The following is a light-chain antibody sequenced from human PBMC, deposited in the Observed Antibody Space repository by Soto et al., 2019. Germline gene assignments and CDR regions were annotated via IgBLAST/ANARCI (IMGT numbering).Light chain of an antibody. CDR1: QSVNSNY. Sequence: EIVLTQSPGTLSLSPGDRATLSCRASQSVNSNYLAWYQRKPGQAPRLLIYGASNRATDIPYRFSASGSGTDFTLTITRLEAEYFAVYYCLQYDSTPPTFGQGTKVEVK. J-gene: IGKJ1*01. CDR2: GAS. CDR3: LQYDSTPPT. V-gene: IGKV3-20*01.